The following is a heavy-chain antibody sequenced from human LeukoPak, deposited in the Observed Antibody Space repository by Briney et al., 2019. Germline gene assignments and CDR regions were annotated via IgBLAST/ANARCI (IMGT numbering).Heavy chain of an antibody. D-gene: IGHD6-13*01. CDR1: GYTLTELS. CDR3: ARDPAGIEDSSSWANWFDP. CDR2: FDPEDGET. V-gene: IGHV1-24*01. J-gene: IGHJ5*02. Sequence: ASVKVSCKVSGYTLTELSMHWVRQAPGKGLEWMGGFDPEDGETIYAQKFQGRVTMTEDTSTDTAYMELSSLRSEDTAVYYCARDPAGIEDSSSWANWFDPWGQGTLVTVSS.